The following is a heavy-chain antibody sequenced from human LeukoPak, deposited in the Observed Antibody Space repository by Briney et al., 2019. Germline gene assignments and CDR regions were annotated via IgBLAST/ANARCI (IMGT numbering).Heavy chain of an antibody. CDR1: GFTFSSYA. Sequence: GGSLRLSCAASGFTFSSYAMHWVRQAPGNGLEWVAFISYDGSNKYYADSVKGRFTISRDNSKNTLYLQMNSLRAEDTAVYYCARDWGEMATTGAFDIWGQGTMVTVSS. J-gene: IGHJ3*02. V-gene: IGHV3-30-3*01. D-gene: IGHD5-24*01. CDR2: ISYDGSNK. CDR3: ARDWGEMATTGAFDI.